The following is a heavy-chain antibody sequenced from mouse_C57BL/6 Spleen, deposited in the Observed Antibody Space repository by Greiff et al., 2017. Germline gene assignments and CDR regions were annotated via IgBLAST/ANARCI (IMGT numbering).Heavy chain of an antibody. V-gene: IGHV1-81*01. CDR3: ARGGNYDAMDY. J-gene: IGHJ4*01. CDR2: IYPKSGNT. CDR1: GYTFTSYG. Sequence: QVQLQQSGAELARPGASVKLSCKASGYTFTSYGISWVKQRTGQGLEWIGEIYPKSGNTYYNEKFKGKATLTADKSSSTAYMELSSLTSEDSAVYCCARGGNYDAMDYWGQGTSVTVSS. D-gene: IGHD2-1*01.